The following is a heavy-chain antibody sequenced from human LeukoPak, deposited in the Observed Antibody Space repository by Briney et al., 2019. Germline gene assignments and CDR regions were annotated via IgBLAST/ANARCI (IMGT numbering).Heavy chain of an antibody. D-gene: IGHD4-23*01. V-gene: IGHV3-23*01. Sequence: PGGSLRVSCAASGFSFGSYALSWVRQAPGKGMEWISAITGSGGATYYAESVKGRFTISRANSKDILYLQMTDLTFDDTAVYYCAKDWHGSGYSHFDYWGQGTLVTVSS. J-gene: IGHJ4*02. CDR1: GFSFGSYA. CDR3: AKDWHGSGYSHFDY. CDR2: ITGSGGAT.